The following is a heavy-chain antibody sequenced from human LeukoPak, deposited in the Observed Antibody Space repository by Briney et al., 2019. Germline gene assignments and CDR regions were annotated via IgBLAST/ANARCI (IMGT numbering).Heavy chain of an antibody. CDR1: GFTFSIYA. J-gene: IGHJ3*02. Sequence: PGGSQRLSCAASGFTFSIYAMHWPRQAPGKGLEGVTVISYDGSNKDYADSVKGRFTISRDNSKNTLYLQMNSLRAEDTAVYYCARERYCSGGSCYPDAFDIWGQGTMVTVSS. D-gene: IGHD2-15*01. CDR2: ISYDGSNK. V-gene: IGHV3-30*04. CDR3: ARERYCSGGSCYPDAFDI.